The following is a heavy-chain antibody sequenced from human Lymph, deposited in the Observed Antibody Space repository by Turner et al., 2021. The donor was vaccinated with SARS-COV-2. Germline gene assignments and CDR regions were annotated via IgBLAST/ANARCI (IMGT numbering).Heavy chain of an antibody. CDR2: INPNSGGT. CDR1: GYPFTGYY. Sequence: QVQLGPSGAEGKKPGPSWKFSCKASGYPFTGYYMHWVRQAPGQGLEWMGWINPNSGGTNYAKKFQGRVTMTRDTSISTAYMELSRLRSDDTAVYYCARDVERYNDFWSGYSGGYGLDVWGQGTTVTVSS. D-gene: IGHD3-3*01. V-gene: IGHV1-2*02. J-gene: IGHJ6*02. CDR3: ARDVERYNDFWSGYSGGYGLDV.